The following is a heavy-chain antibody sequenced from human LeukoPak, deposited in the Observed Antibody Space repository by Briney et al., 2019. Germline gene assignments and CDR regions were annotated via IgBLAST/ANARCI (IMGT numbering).Heavy chain of an antibody. CDR3: AKRYCGGGSCYAAY. Sequence: GGSLRLSCAASGFTFSNYAMSWVGQAPGKGLEWVSAISASGGSTYYADSVKGRVTISRDNSKNTLSLQMNSLRVEDTAVYYCAKRYCGGGSCYAAYWGQGTLVTVSS. CDR1: GFTFSNYA. D-gene: IGHD2-15*01. CDR2: ISASGGST. J-gene: IGHJ4*02. V-gene: IGHV3-23*01.